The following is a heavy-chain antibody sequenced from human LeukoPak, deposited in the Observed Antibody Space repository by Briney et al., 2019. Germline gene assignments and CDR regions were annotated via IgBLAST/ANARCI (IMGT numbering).Heavy chain of an antibody. CDR3: AKAFLAYCGGDCSDAFDI. Sequence: GGSLRLSCAASGFTFSSYGMHWVRQAPGKGLEWVAVISYDGSNKYYADSVKGRFTISRDNSKNTLYLQMNSLRAEDAAVYYCAKAFLAYCGGDCSDAFDIWGQGTMVTVSS. D-gene: IGHD2-21*02. V-gene: IGHV3-30*18. J-gene: IGHJ3*02. CDR1: GFTFSSYG. CDR2: ISYDGSNK.